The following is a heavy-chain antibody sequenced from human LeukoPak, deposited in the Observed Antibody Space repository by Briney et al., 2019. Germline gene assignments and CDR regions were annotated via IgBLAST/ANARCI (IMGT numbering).Heavy chain of an antibody. D-gene: IGHD5-12*01. Sequence: ASVKVSCKASGYTFTSYGISWLRQPPGQGLEWMGWISAYNGNTNYAQKLQGRVTMTTDTSTSTAYMELRSLRSDDTAVYYCARVIAGWLRHNWFDPWGQGTLVTVSS. V-gene: IGHV1-18*04. CDR1: GYTFTSYG. J-gene: IGHJ5*02. CDR3: ARVIAGWLRHNWFDP. CDR2: ISAYNGNT.